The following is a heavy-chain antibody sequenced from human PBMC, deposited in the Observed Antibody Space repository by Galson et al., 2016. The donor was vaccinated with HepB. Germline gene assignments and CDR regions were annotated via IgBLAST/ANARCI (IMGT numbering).Heavy chain of an antibody. V-gene: IGHV3-33*01. D-gene: IGHD4-17*01. CDR2: IWYDGSNK. CDR3: ARGDYGAYSPFGMDV. CDR1: GFTFSSHG. J-gene: IGHJ6*02. Sequence: SLRLSCAASGFTFSSHGMHWVRQAPGKGLKWVAVIWYDGSNKQFADSVKGRFTISRDNSKNTVYLQMNSLRAEDTAVYYCARGDYGAYSPFGMDVWGQGTTVTVSS.